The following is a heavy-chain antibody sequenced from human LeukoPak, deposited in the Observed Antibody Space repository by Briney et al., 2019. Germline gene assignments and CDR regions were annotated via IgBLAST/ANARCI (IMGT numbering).Heavy chain of an antibody. CDR1: GGSISSYY. Sequence: SETLSLTCTVSGGSISSYYWSWIRQPPGKGLEWIGYIYYSGSTNYNPSLKSRVTISVETSKNQFSLKLSSVAAADTAVYYCARDLVGHFDYWGQGTLVTVSS. CDR3: ARDLVGHFDY. D-gene: IGHD2-15*01. V-gene: IGHV4-59*01. CDR2: IYYSGST. J-gene: IGHJ4*02.